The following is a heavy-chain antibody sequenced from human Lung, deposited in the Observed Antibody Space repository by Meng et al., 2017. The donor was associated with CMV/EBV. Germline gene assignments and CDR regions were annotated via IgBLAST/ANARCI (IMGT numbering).Heavy chain of an antibody. Sequence: SXXVSXXASGGTFSSYTISWVRQAPGQGLEWMGRIIPILGIANYAQKFQGRVTITADKSTSTAYMELSSLRSEDTAVYYCARSPNAIVVVPAASWFDPWGQGXLVTVSS. D-gene: IGHD2-2*01. CDR1: GGTFSSYT. V-gene: IGHV1-69*02. J-gene: IGHJ5*02. CDR2: IIPILGIA. CDR3: ARSPNAIVVVPAASWFDP.